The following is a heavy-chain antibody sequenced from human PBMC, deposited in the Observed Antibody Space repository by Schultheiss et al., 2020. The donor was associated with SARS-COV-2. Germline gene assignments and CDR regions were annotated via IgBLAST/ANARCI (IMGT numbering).Heavy chain of an antibody. CDR1: GGSININFYY. J-gene: IGHJ6*03. CDR2: IYYSGST. Sequence: SETLSLTCSVSGGSININFYYWGWIRQTPGKGLEWIGYIYYSGSTNYNPSLKSRVTISVDTSKNQFSLKLSSVTAADTAVYYCARPNNYGYYYYYMDVWGKGTTVTVSS. D-gene: IGHD4-11*01. V-gene: IGHV4-61*05. CDR3: ARPNNYGYYYYYMDV.